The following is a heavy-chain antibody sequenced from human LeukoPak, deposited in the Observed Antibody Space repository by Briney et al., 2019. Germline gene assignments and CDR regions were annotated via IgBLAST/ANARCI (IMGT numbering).Heavy chain of an antibody. J-gene: IGHJ4*02. D-gene: IGHD3-22*01. Sequence: ASVKVSCKASGYTFTSYGISWVRQAPGQGLEWMGWISAYNGNTNYAQKLQGRVTMTRDTSTSTVYMELSSLRSEDTAVYYCARESDSSNAFDYWGQGTLVTVSS. CDR2: ISAYNGNT. CDR3: ARESDSSNAFDY. CDR1: GYTFTSYG. V-gene: IGHV1-18*01.